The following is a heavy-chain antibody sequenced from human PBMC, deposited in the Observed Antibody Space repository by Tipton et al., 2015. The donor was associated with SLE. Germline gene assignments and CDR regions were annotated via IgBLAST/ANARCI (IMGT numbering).Heavy chain of an antibody. CDR1: GGSFSGYY. CDR2: INHSGST. Sequence: TLSLTCAVYGGSFSGYYWCWIRQPPGKGLEWIGEINHSGSTNYNPSLKSRVTISVDTSKNQFSLKLSSVTAADTAVYYCARVHYYSYMDVWGKGTTVTVSS. CDR3: ARVHYYSYMDV. J-gene: IGHJ6*03. V-gene: IGHV4-34*01.